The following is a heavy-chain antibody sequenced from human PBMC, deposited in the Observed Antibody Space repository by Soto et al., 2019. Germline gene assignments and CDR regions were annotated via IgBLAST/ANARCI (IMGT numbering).Heavy chain of an antibody. CDR3: AKVAYCTNGVCYQPVGYFDY. CDR1: GFTFSSYA. D-gene: IGHD2-8*01. CDR2: ISGSGGST. Sequence: PGGSLRLSCAASGFTFSSYAMSWVRQAPGKGLEWVSAISGSGGSTYYADSVKGRFTISRDNSKNTLYLQMNSLRAEDTAVYYCAKVAYCTNGVCYQPVGYFDYWGQGTLVTVSS. V-gene: IGHV3-23*01. J-gene: IGHJ4*02.